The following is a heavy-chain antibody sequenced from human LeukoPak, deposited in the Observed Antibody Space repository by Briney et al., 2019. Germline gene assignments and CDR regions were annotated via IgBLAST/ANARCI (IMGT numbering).Heavy chain of an antibody. CDR3: ARERTYSSSWGTNYYYYYMDV. CDR1: GGSISSYY. D-gene: IGHD6-13*01. J-gene: IGHJ6*03. V-gene: IGHV4-4*07. CDR2: IYTSGST. Sequence: SETLSLTCTVSGGSISSYYWSWIRQPAGKGLEWIGRIYTSGSTNYNPSLKSQVTMSVDTSKNQFSLKLSSVTAADTAVYYCARERTYSSSWGTNYYYYYMDVWGKGTTVTISS.